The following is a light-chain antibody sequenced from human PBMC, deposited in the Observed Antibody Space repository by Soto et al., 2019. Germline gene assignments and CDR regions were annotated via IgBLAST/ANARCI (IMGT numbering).Light chain of an antibody. J-gene: IGLJ1*01. CDR1: STDVGGYNY. CDR3: TSYTSRSTLV. V-gene: IGLV2-14*01. CDR2: EVS. Sequence: QSALTQPASVSGSRGQSITLSCTGTSTDVGGYNYVSWYQQHPGKAPKLMIYEVSNRPSGVSNRFSGSKSGNTASLSISGLQAEDAADYYCTSYTSRSTLVFGHGTKGTVL.